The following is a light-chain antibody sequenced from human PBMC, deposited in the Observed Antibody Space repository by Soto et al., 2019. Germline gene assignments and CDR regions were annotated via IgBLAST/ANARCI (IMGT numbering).Light chain of an antibody. V-gene: IGLV1-44*01. CDR3: AAWDDSLTGPV. J-gene: IGLJ2*01. Sequence: QSVLTQPPSASGTPGQRVVISCSGSSSNIGSNAVNWYQQLPGTAPKLLIYSNDHRPSGVPDRFSGSKSGTSAPLAISGLQSEDEAGYYCAAWDDSLTGPVFGGGTKLTVL. CDR1: SSNIGSNA. CDR2: SND.